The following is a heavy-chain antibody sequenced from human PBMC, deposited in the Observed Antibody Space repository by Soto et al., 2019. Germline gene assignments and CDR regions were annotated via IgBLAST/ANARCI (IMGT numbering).Heavy chain of an antibody. V-gene: IGHV3-33*01. CDR3: ARGLHSLFDY. CDR2: IWYDGNNK. J-gene: IGHJ4*02. Sequence: GGSLRLSCAASGLTFSNYGMHWVRQAPGKGLEWVAVIWYDGNNKYYADSVKGRFTISRDNSNNTLYVQMTSLRAEDTAVYYCARGLHSLFDYWGQGTLVTVSS. CDR1: GLTFSNYG. D-gene: IGHD2-21*01.